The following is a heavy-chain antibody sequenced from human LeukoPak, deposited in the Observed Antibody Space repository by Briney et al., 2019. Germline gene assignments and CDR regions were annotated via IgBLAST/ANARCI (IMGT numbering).Heavy chain of an antibody. D-gene: IGHD6-19*01. CDR2: IDNGGGTT. V-gene: IGHV3-23*01. CDR1: GFTFSDYA. Sequence: GGSLRLSCAASGFTFSDYAMSWVRQAPGKGLEWVSGIDNGGGTTYYAGSVKGRFTISRDNSKNALYLQMDSLRAEDTAVYYCAKSQSGWYSFDNWGQGTLVIVSS. J-gene: IGHJ4*02. CDR3: AKSQSGWYSFDN.